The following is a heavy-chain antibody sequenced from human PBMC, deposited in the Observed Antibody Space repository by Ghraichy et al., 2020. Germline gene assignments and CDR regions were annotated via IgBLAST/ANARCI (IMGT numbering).Heavy chain of an antibody. Sequence: SQTLSLTCTVSGGSISSYYWSWIRQPPGKGLEWIGYIYYSGSTNYNPSLKSRVTISVDTSKNQFSLKLSSVTAADTAVYYCAGVAYYDSSGYYNYYYYMDVWGKGTTVTVSS. CDR2: IYYSGST. J-gene: IGHJ6*03. CDR3: AGVAYYDSSGYYNYYYYMDV. V-gene: IGHV4-59*01. CDR1: GGSISSYY. D-gene: IGHD3-22*01.